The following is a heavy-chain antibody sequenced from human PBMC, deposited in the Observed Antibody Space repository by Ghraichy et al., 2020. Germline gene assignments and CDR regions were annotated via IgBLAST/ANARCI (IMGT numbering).Heavy chain of an antibody. D-gene: IGHD3-16*01. V-gene: IGHV3-23*01. Sequence: GGSLRLSCAASGFTFSSYAMSWVRQAPGKGLEWVSAISGSGGSTYYADSVKGRFTISRDNSKNTLYLQMNSLRAEDTAVYYCAKDPRAHYDYVWGSYGFDYWGQGTLVTVSS. J-gene: IGHJ4*02. CDR1: GFTFSSYA. CDR2: ISGSGGST. CDR3: AKDPRAHYDYVWGSYGFDY.